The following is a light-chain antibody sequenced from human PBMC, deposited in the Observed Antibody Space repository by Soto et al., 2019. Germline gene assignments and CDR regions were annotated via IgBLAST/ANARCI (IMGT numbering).Light chain of an antibody. V-gene: IGKV4-1*01. Sequence: DIVMTQSPDSLAVSLGERATINCKSSQNVLHSSKNKNYLAWYQQKPGQPPKLLIYWASTRESGVPDRFSCSGSGTDFTLTISSLQAEDVAVYYCQQHYSTPFTFGPGTKVDIK. CDR1: QNVLHSSKNKNY. CDR3: QQHYSTPFT. CDR2: WAS. J-gene: IGKJ3*01.